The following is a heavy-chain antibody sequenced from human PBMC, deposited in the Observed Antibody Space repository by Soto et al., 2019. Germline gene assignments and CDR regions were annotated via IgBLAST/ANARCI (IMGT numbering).Heavy chain of an antibody. Sequence: GESLKISCKGSGYSFTSYWIGWVRQMPGKGLEWMGIIYPGDSDTRYSPSFQGQVTISADKSISTAYLQWSSLKASDTAMYYCARLGRITMVRGFTGALDIWGQGTMVTISS. CDR2: IYPGDSDT. J-gene: IGHJ3*02. CDR3: ARLGRITMVRGFTGALDI. V-gene: IGHV5-51*01. D-gene: IGHD3-10*01. CDR1: GYSFTSYW.